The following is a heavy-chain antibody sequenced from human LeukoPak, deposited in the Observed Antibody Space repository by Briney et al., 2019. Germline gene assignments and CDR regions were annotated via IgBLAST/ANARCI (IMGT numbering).Heavy chain of an antibody. V-gene: IGHV3-21*01. CDR1: GFTFSSYS. CDR2: ISSSSSYI. CDR3: ARDTASIAARPDYFDY. D-gene: IGHD6-6*01. Sequence: GGSLRLSCAASGFTFSSYSMNWVRQAPGKGLEWVSSISSSSSYIYYADAVKGRFTISRDNAKNSLYLQMTSLRDEDRAVYYCARDTASIAARPDYFDYWGQGTLVTVSS. J-gene: IGHJ4*02.